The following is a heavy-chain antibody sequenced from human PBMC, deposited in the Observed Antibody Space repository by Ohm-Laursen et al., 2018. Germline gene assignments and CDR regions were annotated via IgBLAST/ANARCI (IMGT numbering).Heavy chain of an antibody. J-gene: IGHJ4*02. D-gene: IGHD3-3*01. CDR1: GGSISSGGYY. V-gene: IGHV4-31*01. Sequence: SQTLSLTCTVSGGSISSGGYYWSWIRQHPGKGLEWIGYIYYSGSTYYNPSLKSLVTISVDTSKNQFSLKLSSVTAADTAVYYCARVGIFGGMDYWGQGTLVTVSS. CDR3: ARVGIFGGMDY. CDR2: IYYSGST.